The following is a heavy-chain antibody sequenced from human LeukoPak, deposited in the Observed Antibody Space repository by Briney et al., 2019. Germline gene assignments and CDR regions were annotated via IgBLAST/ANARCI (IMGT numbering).Heavy chain of an antibody. CDR1: GFTFSDYW. Sequence: PGGSLRLSCAASGFTFSDYWMSWVRQAPGKGLEWVASIRQDGSEKYYVDSVKGRFTISRDNAKNSLYLQMNSLRAEDTAVYYCARRYFDYWGQGTLVTVSS. V-gene: IGHV3-7*03. CDR3: ARRYFDY. CDR2: IRQDGSEK. J-gene: IGHJ4*02.